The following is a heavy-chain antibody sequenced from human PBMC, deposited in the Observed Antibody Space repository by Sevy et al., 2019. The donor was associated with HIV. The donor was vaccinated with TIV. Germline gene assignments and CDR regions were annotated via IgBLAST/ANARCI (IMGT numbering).Heavy chain of an antibody. D-gene: IGHD3-16*02. J-gene: IGHJ3*02. CDR3: AAYYDYVWGSYRYSPDAFDI. CDR2: IYTSGST. CDR1: GGSISSGSYY. V-gene: IGHV4-61*02. Sequence: SETLSLTCTVSGGSISSGSYYWSWIRQPAGKGLEWIGRIYTSGSTNYNPSLKSRVTMSVDTSKNQFSLKLSSVTAADTAVYYCAAYYDYVWGSYRYSPDAFDIWGQGTMVTVSS.